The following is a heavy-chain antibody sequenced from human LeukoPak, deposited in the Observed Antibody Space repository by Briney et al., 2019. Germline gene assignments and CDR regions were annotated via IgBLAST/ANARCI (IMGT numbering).Heavy chain of an antibody. CDR2: ISYSGST. V-gene: IGHV4-59*01. D-gene: IGHD1-1*01. J-gene: IGHJ6*02. Sequence: PSETLSLTCTVSGGSISSYYWSWIRQPPGKGLEWIGYISYSGSTNYNPSLKSRVTISVDTSKNQFSLKLSSVTAADTAVYYCARVPGTNYYYYGMDVWGQGTTVTVSS. CDR3: ARVPGTNYYYYGMDV. CDR1: GGSISSYY.